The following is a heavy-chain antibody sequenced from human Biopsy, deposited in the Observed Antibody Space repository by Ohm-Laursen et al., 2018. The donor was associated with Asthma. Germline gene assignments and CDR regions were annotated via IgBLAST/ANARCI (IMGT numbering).Heavy chain of an antibody. CDR3: ARHDHRWDTYADF. V-gene: IGHV4-39*01. J-gene: IGHJ4*02. Sequence: GTLSLTCTVSGASITSSAYYWGWIRQPPGKGLEWIGNIHYSGSTYSNPSPKSRVTISVDTSKNQFSLILSSVTAADTAVYYCARHDHRWDTYADFWGQGTLVTVSS. CDR1: GASITSSAYY. D-gene: IGHD2-2*01. CDR2: IHYSGST.